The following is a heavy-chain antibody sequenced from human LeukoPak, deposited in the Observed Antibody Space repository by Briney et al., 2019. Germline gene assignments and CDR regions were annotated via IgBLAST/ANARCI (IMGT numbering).Heavy chain of an antibody. CDR3: ARKRITMVQGVNWFDP. V-gene: IGHV1-18*01. CDR2: ISAYNGNT. D-gene: IGHD3-10*01. J-gene: IGHJ5*02. Sequence: ASVTVSCKASGYTFTSYGISWVRQAPGQGLEWMGWISAYNGNTNYAQKLQGRVTMTTDTSTSTAYMELRSLRSDDTAVYYCARKRITMVQGVNWFDPWGQGTLVTVSS. CDR1: GYTFTSYG.